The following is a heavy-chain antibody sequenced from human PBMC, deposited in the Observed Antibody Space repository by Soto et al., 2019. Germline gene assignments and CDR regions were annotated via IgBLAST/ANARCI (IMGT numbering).Heavy chain of an antibody. CDR2: ISSSSSYI. CDR1: GFTFSSYS. V-gene: IGHV3-21*01. D-gene: IGHD3-10*01. CDR3: ARDGSMVRGVISLYYFDY. J-gene: IGHJ4*02. Sequence: GGSLRLSCAASGFTFSSYSMNWVRQAPGKGLEWVSSISSSSSYIYYADSVKGRFTISRDNAKNSLYLQMNSLRADDTAVYYCARDGSMVRGVISLYYFDYWGQGTLVTVSS.